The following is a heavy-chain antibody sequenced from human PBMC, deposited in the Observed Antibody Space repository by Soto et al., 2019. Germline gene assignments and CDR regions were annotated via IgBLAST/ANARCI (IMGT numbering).Heavy chain of an antibody. V-gene: IGHV4-30-4*01. D-gene: IGHD3-9*01. CDR3: ASVSYFNAFDY. Sequence: QVQLQESGPGLVKPSQTLSLTCTVSGGSISSGDYYWSWIRQPPGKGLEWIGYIYYSGSTYYNPSLKXRXTXSXXTSKNQFSLKLSSVTAADTAVYYCASVSYFNAFDYWGQGTLVTVSS. CDR1: GGSISSGDYY. CDR2: IYYSGST. J-gene: IGHJ4*02.